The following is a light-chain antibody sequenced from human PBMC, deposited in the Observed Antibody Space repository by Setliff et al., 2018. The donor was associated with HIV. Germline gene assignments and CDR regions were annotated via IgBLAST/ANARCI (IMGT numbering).Light chain of an antibody. CDR2: EVS. CDR1: TSDIGHYNR. J-gene: IGLJ1*01. CDR3: SSYTTSITFV. Sequence: ALTQPPYVSGAPGQSVTISCTGSTSDIGHYNRVSWYQQPPGAAPKLIMYEVSHRPSGVPDRFSGSKSNSTASLTISGLQPEDEADYYCSSYTTSITFVFGTGTKVTVL. V-gene: IGLV2-18*02.